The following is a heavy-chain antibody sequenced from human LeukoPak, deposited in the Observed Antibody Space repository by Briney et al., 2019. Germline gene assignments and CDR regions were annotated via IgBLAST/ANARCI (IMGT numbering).Heavy chain of an antibody. CDR2: ISGSGGST. V-gene: IGHV3-23*01. J-gene: IGHJ4*02. CDR3: AKDQGRTYYYDSSGSHTD. Sequence: GGSLRLSCAASGFTFSSYAMSWVRQAPGKGLEWVSAISGSGGSTYYADSVKGRFTIPRDNSKNTLYLQMNSLRAEDTAVYYCAKDQGRTYYYDSSGSHTDWGQGTLVTVSS. D-gene: IGHD3-22*01. CDR1: GFTFSSYA.